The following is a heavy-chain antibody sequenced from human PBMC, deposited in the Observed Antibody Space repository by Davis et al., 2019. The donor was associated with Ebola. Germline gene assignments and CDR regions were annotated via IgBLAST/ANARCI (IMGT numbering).Heavy chain of an antibody. J-gene: IGHJ6*02. CDR2: ISTYNGNT. CDR3: ARMGAAGTKLDV. Sequence: ASVTVSCQASGYTFTSYGISWVRQAPPQGLEGMGWISTYNGNTNFAQNLQGRVTMTTDTSTSPAYMELRSLRSDDTAVYYCARMGAAGTKLDVWGQGTTVTVSS. D-gene: IGHD6-13*01. CDR1: GYTFTSYG. V-gene: IGHV1-18*04.